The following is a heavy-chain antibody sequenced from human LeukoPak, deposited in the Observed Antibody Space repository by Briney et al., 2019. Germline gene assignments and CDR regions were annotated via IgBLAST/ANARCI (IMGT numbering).Heavy chain of an antibody. CDR3: ATALDYSLPYYFDY. CDR1: GFTFSTYS. V-gene: IGHV3-21*04. Sequence: GGSLRLSCAASGFTFSTYSMNWVRQAPGKGLEYISTISTSTTYTYYADSVKGRFTISRDNAKNSLFLQMNSLRAEDTAVYYCATALDYSLPYYFDYWGQGTLVTVSS. D-gene: IGHD4-11*01. J-gene: IGHJ4*02. CDR2: ISTSTTYT.